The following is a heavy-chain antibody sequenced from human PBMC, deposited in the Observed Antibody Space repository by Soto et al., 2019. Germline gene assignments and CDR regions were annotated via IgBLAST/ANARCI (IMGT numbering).Heavy chain of an antibody. CDR3: TTDKGREAFDI. CDR2: IKSKTDGGTT. CDR1: GFTFSNAW. J-gene: IGHJ3*02. Sequence: EVQLVESGGGLVKPGGSLRLSCAASGFTFSNAWMSWVRQAPGKGLEWVGRIKSKTDGGTTDYAAPVKGRFTISRDDSKNTLYLLMNSLKTEDTAVYYCTTDKGREAFDIWGQGTMVTVSS. V-gene: IGHV3-15*01.